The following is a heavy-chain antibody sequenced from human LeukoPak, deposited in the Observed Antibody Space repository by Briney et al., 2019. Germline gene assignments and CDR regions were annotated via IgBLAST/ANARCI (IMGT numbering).Heavy chain of an antibody. CDR2: IYHSGST. CDR1: GGSISSSNW. CDR3: ARQTGSGLFILP. Sequence: SETLSLTCAVSGGSISSSNWWSWIRQPPGKGLEWIGEIYHSGSTNYKPSLKSRVTISVDTFKNQFSLWLTSVTAADTAVYYCARQTGSGLFILPGGQGNLVTVSS. J-gene: IGHJ4*02. V-gene: IGHV4-4*02. D-gene: IGHD3/OR15-3a*01.